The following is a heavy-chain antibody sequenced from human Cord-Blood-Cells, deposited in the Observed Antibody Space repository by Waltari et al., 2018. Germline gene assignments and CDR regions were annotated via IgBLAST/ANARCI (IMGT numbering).Heavy chain of an antibody. J-gene: IGHJ6*02. V-gene: IGHV4-34*01. D-gene: IGHD3-9*01. CDR2: INHSGST. Sequence: QVQLQQWGAGLLKPSETLSLTCAVYGGSFSGYYWSWIRQPPGKGLEWIGEINHSGSTKYNPALKSRVTISVDTSKNQFSLKLSSVTAADTAVYYCARDGLRYNYYYYDGMDVWGQGTTVTVSS. CDR3: ARDGLRYNYYYYDGMDV. CDR1: GGSFSGYY.